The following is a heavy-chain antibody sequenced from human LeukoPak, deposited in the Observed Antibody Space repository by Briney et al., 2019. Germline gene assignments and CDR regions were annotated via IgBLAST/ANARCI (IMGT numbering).Heavy chain of an antibody. V-gene: IGHV4-59*01. Sequence: SETLSLTCTVSGGSISSYYWSWIRQPPGKGLEWIGYIYYSGSTNYNPSLKSRVTVSVETSKNQFSLKLSSVTAADTAVYYCARGRGDGYNRDFDYWGQGTLVTVSS. CDR1: GGSISSYY. CDR3: ARGRGDGYNRDFDY. J-gene: IGHJ4*02. CDR2: IYYSGST. D-gene: IGHD5-24*01.